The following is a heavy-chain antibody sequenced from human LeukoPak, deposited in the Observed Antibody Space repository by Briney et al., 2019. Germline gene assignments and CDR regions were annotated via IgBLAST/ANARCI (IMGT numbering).Heavy chain of an antibody. CDR3: ARERNSVAGFDY. J-gene: IGHJ4*02. D-gene: IGHD6-19*01. Sequence: PGGSLRLSCAASGFSFIGSGFSFSSYGMHWVRQAPGKGLEWVAVIWSDGNIHADSVKGRFTISRDNSKNTLYLQMNSLRAEDTAVYFCARERNSVAGFDYWGQGTPVTVSS. CDR1: GFSFIGSGFSFSSYG. CDR2: IWSDGNI. V-gene: IGHV3-33*01.